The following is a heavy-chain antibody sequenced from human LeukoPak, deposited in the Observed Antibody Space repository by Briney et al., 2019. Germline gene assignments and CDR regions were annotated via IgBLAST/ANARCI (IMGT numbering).Heavy chain of an antibody. CDR1: GYTFTSYA. CDR2: INAGNGNT. D-gene: IGHD6-13*01. Sequence: ASVKVSCKASGYTFTSYAMHWVRQAPGQRLEWMGWINAGNGNTKYSQKFQGRVTITRDTSASTAYMELSSLRSEDTAVYYCARDRSSSLDAFDIWGQGTMVTVSS. CDR3: ARDRSSSLDAFDI. V-gene: IGHV1-3*01. J-gene: IGHJ3*02.